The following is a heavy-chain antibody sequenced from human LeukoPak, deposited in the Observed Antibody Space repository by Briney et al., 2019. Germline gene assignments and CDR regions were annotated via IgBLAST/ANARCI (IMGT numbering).Heavy chain of an antibody. J-gene: IGHJ4*02. Sequence: SETLSLTCAVYGGSFSGYYWSRIRQPPGKGLEWIGEINHSGSTNYNPSLKSRVTISVDTSKNQFSLKLSSVTAADTAVYYCARGGLGYCSSTSCRTPYFDYWGQGTLVTVSS. CDR2: INHSGST. D-gene: IGHD2-2*01. CDR3: ARGGLGYCSSTSCRTPYFDY. V-gene: IGHV4-34*01. CDR1: GGSFSGYY.